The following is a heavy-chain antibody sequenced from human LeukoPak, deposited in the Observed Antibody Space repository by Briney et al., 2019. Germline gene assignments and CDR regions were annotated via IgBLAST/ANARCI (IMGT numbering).Heavy chain of an antibody. CDR3: TTVTLRPVGL. D-gene: IGHD3-10*01. Sequence: PGGSLRLSCAASGFTFSSYWMSWVRQAPGKGLEWVGRIKSKSDGGTTDYAAPVKGRFTIFLQVNSLKIEDTAVYYCTTVTLRPVGLWGQGTLVTVSS. CDR2: IKSKSDGGTT. CDR1: GFTFSSYW. J-gene: IGHJ4*02. V-gene: IGHV3-15*05.